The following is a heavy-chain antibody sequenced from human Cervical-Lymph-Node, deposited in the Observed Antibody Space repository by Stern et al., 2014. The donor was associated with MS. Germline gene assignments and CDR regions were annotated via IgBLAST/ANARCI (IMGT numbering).Heavy chain of an antibody. J-gene: IGHJ6*02. D-gene: IGHD3-10*01. V-gene: IGHV4-61*08. CDR1: GGSVNSDGDY. Sequence: QLQLQESGPGLVKPSETLSLSCTVSGGSVNSDGDYWSWIGQPPGKGLEWYGYIYNTGRTNYNPSVKSRVTISVDMSKNQFSLKLSSVTPADTAMYYCARDRQRAGSEIRGIDVWGQGTTVIVSS. CDR2: IYNTGRT. CDR3: ARDRQRAGSEIRGIDV.